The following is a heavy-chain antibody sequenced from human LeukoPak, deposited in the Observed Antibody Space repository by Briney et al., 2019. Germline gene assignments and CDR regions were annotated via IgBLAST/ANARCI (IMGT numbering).Heavy chain of an antibody. CDR3: VKTCGMGSFSN. V-gene: IGHV3-64D*06. J-gene: IGHJ4*02. Sequence: GGSLKLSCSASGFTFSSYAMHWVRQAPGKGLEYVSGLSSNGGYTYYADSVKDRFIISRDNSKNTLYLQMSSLRAEDTAVYYCVKTCGMGSFSNWGQGTLVTVSS. D-gene: IGHD2-21*01. CDR2: LSSNGGYT. CDR1: GFTFSSYA.